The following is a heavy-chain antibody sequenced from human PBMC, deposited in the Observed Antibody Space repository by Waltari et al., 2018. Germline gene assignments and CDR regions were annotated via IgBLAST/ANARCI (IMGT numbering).Heavy chain of an antibody. Sequence: QVQLVQSGAEVKKPGASVKVSCKVSGYTLTELSMHWVRQAPGKGLEWMGGFDPEDGETIYAQNFQGRVTMTEDSSTLTAYMELSSVRSEDTAVYYCAAVDLSSGWSLDYWGQGSLVTVSS. CDR3: AAVDLSSGWSLDY. V-gene: IGHV1-24*01. CDR2: FDPEDGET. D-gene: IGHD6-19*01. CDR1: GYTLTELS. J-gene: IGHJ4*02.